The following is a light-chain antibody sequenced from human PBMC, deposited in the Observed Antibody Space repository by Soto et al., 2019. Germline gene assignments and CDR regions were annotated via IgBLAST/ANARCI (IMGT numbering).Light chain of an antibody. Sequence: DIQMTQSPSSLSASVGDRVTITCRASQDISNYLVWYQQKPGTVPKVLIYAASTLQSGVPSRFSGSGSGTDFTLTISSLQPEDVATYYCQKSNSAPFTFGPGTKVDIK. CDR2: AAS. V-gene: IGKV1-27*01. J-gene: IGKJ3*01. CDR3: QKSNSAPFT. CDR1: QDISNY.